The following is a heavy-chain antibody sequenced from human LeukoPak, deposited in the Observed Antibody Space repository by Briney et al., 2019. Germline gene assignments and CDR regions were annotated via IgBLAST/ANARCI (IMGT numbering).Heavy chain of an antibody. J-gene: IGHJ3*02. CDR1: GGSISSYY. V-gene: IGHV4-59*01. Sequence: SETLSLTCTVSGGSISSYYWSWIRQPPGKGLEWIGYIYYSGSTNYNPSLKSRVTISVDASKNQFSLELSSVTAADTAVYYCARFLYSSSYAFDIWGQGTMVTVSS. D-gene: IGHD6-13*01. CDR2: IYYSGST. CDR3: ARFLYSSSYAFDI.